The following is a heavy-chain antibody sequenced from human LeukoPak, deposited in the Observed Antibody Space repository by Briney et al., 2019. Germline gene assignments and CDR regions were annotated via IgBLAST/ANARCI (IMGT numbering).Heavy chain of an antibody. CDR1: GFAFSSYS. V-gene: IGHV3-21*01. Sequence: GGSLRLSCAASGFAFSSYSMHWVRQSPGKGLEWVSSISSSSSYIYYTDSLKGRFTISRDNAKKSLYLQMNSLRAEDTAVYFCAREGLYNYGYVYGYWGQGTLVTVSS. D-gene: IGHD5-18*01. J-gene: IGHJ4*02. CDR2: ISSSSSYI. CDR3: AREGLYNYGYVYGY.